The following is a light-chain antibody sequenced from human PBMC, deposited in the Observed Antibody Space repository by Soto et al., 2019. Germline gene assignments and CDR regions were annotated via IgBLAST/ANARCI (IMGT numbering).Light chain of an antibody. CDR1: SSNIGAGYD. V-gene: IGLV1-40*01. CDR2: GNS. Sequence: QSVLTQPHSVSGAPGQRVTISCTGSSSNIGAGYDVHWYQQLPGTAPKLLIYGNSNRPSGVPDRFSGSKSGTSASLAITGLQAEDEADYYCQSYASSLSGCVFGTGTKLTVL. J-gene: IGLJ1*01. CDR3: QSYASSLSGCV.